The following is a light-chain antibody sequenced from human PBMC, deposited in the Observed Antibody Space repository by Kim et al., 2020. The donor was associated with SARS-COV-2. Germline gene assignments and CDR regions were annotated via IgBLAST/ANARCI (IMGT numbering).Light chain of an antibody. CDR1: QSVTSYF. Sequence: WSPGERATLSCRTSQSVTSYFFAWYQQKPGQAPRLLIYGISTRATGIPDRFSGSGSGTDFTLTITRLEPEDFAVYYCQQYGNAPFSFGQGTKLEI. CDR3: QQYGNAPFS. V-gene: IGKV3-20*01. CDR2: GIS. J-gene: IGKJ2*03.